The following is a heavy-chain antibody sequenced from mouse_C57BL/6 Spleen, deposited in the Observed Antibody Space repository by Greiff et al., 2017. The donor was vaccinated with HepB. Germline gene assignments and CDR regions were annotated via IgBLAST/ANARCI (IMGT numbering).Heavy chain of an antibody. CDR3: ARWGRPLRTDY. CDR2: IYPRDGST. D-gene: IGHD1-1*01. V-gene: IGHV1-85*01. CDR1: GYTFTSYD. Sequence: QVQLKESGPELVKPGASVKLSCKASGYTFTSYDINWVKQRPGQGLEWIGWIYPRDGSTKYNEKFKGKATLTVDTSSSTAYMELHSLTSEDSAVYFCARWGRPLRTDYWGQGTTLTVSS. J-gene: IGHJ2*01.